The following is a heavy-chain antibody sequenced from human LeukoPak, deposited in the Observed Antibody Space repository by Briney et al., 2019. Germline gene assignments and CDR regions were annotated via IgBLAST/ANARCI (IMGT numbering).Heavy chain of an antibody. D-gene: IGHD1-26*01. CDR1: GFTFSSYG. J-gene: IGHJ4*02. V-gene: IGHV3-30*03. CDR2: ISYDGSNK. Sequence: PGGSLRLSCAASGFTFSSYGMHWVRQAPGKGLEWVAVISYDGSNKYYADSVKGRFTISRDNSKNTLYLQMNSLRAEDTAVYYCARDGPIVGATAFDYWGQGTLVTVSS. CDR3: ARDGPIVGATAFDY.